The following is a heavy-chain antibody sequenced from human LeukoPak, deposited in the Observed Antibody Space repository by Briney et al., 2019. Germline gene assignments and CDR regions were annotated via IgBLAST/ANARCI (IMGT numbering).Heavy chain of an antibody. Sequence: SVKVSCKASGGTFSSYAISWVRQAPGQGLEWMGRIIPILGIANYAQKFQGRVTITADKSTSTAYMELSSLRSEDTAVYYCARDGRSSSGYYGRSDYWGQGTLVTVSS. CDR3: ARDGRSSSGYYGRSDY. CDR2: IIPILGIA. V-gene: IGHV1-69*04. CDR1: GGTFSSYA. D-gene: IGHD3-22*01. J-gene: IGHJ4*02.